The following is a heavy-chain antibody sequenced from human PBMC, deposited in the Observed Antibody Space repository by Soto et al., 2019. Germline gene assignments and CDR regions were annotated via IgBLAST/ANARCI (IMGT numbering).Heavy chain of an antibody. Sequence: GESLKISCKVSGYSFTTYWIGWVRQMPGKGLEWMGVIYPGDSDTRYSPSFQGRVTISADKSISTAYLQWRSLKASDTAIYYCETPYTMVDAFDIWGQGTMVTVSS. CDR3: ETPYTMVDAFDI. CDR2: IYPGDSDT. D-gene: IGHD3-10*01. CDR1: GYSFTTYW. J-gene: IGHJ3*02. V-gene: IGHV5-51*01.